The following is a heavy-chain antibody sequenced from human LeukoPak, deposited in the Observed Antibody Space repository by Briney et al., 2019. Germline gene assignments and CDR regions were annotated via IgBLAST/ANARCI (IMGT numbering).Heavy chain of an antibody. J-gene: IGHJ4*02. Sequence: SETLSLTCNVSGASISGSDYNWSWLRQPPGKGLEWIASIFYSGTIYNNPSLKSRTLISVDTSKNQFSLRLTSVTAADTAVYYCAREVRYSSSWYYFDYWGQGTLVTVSS. CDR2: IFYSGTI. D-gene: IGHD6-13*01. CDR1: GASISGSDYN. CDR3: AREVRYSSSWYYFDY. V-gene: IGHV4-30-4*01.